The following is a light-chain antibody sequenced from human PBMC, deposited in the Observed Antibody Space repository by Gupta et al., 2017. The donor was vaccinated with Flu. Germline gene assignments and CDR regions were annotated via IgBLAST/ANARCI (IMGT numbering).Light chain of an antibody. CDR3: NSRDRSGNHVV. CDR2: ANN. Sequence: SSELTQDPAVSVALGQTVRITCQGDSLRTYYSSWYQQKPGQAPVFVIYANNHRPSGIPDRFSGSSSGNTASLTITGAQAEDEADYYCNSRDRSGNHVVFGGGTKLTVL. J-gene: IGLJ2*01. CDR1: SLRTYY. V-gene: IGLV3-19*01.